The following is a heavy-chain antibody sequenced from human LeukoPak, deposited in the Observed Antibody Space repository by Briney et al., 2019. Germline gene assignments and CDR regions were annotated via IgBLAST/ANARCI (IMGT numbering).Heavy chain of an antibody. J-gene: IGHJ4*02. D-gene: IGHD2-15*01. CDR2: INPNSGGA. CDR1: GYTFTGYY. Sequence: ASVKVSCKASGYTFTGYYMHWVRQAPGQGLEWMGWINPNSGGANYAQKFQGRVTMTRDTSISTAYMELSRLRSDDTAVYYCARSRCSGGSCYSWSDFDYWGQGTLVTVSS. CDR3: ARSRCSGGSCYSWSDFDY. V-gene: IGHV1-2*02.